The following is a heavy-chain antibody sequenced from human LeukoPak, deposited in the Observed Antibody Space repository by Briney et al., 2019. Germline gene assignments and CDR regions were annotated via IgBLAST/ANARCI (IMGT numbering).Heavy chain of an antibody. CDR2: MNYSGST. Sequence: AETLSLTCIVSGGSISSSTYYWGWIRQPPGKGLEWIGSMNYSGSTYYNPSLKSRVTISVDTSKNQFSLKLSSVTAADTAVYYCARHRGSSSLFDYWGQGTLVTVSS. CDR3: ARHRGSSSLFDY. J-gene: IGHJ4*02. CDR1: GGSISSSTYY. D-gene: IGHD6-6*01. V-gene: IGHV4-39*01.